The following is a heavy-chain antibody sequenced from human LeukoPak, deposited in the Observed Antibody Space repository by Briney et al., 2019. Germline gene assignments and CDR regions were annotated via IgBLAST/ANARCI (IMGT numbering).Heavy chain of an antibody. V-gene: IGHV3-48*03. CDR1: GFTFSSYE. D-gene: IGHD3-16*01. J-gene: IGHJ3*02. CDR2: ISSSGSTI. CDR3: ARDHGGPNFRAFDI. Sequence: GGSLRLSCAASGFTFSSYEMNWVRQAPGKGLEWVSYISSSGSTIYYADSVKGRFTISRDNAKNSLYLQMNSLRAEDTAVYYCARDHGGPNFRAFDIWGQGTMVTVSS.